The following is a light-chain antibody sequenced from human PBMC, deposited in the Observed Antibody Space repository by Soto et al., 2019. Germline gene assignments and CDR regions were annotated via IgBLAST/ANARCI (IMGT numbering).Light chain of an antibody. CDR2: GVS. V-gene: IGKV3-20*01. J-gene: IGKJ1*01. CDR3: LQYGRSPKT. Sequence: EIVLTQSPGTLSLSPGERATLSCRASQSVISNYLAWYQQKPGLAPRLLIYGVSIRATGIPDRFSGSGSGTDFTLTISRLEPEDFEVYYCLQYGRSPKTFGKGTKVEI. CDR1: QSVISNY.